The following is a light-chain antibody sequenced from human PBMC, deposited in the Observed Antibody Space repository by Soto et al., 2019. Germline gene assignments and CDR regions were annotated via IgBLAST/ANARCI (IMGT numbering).Light chain of an antibody. V-gene: IGKV3-20*01. Sequence: EIVLTQSPDTLSLSPGERATLSCRASQSVSSGFLAWYQQKPGQAPRLLIYRASTRATGIPDRFTGSGSGTDFTLTSSRLEPEDFAVYYCQQYESSPLTFGGGTK. J-gene: IGKJ4*01. CDR2: RAS. CDR3: QQYESSPLT. CDR1: QSVSSGF.